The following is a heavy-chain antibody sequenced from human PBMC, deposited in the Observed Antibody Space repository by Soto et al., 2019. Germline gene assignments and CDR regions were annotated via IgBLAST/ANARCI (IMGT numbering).Heavy chain of an antibody. CDR2: ISSSSSTI. CDR1: GFTFSSYS. J-gene: IGHJ6*02. Sequence: GGSLRLSCAASGFTFSSYSMNWVRQAPGKGLEWVSYISSSSSTIYYADSVKGRFTISRDNAKNSLYLQMNSLRDEDTAVYYCARDGVFWSGQDYYYYGMDVWGQGTTVTVSS. D-gene: IGHD3-3*01. V-gene: IGHV3-48*02. CDR3: ARDGVFWSGQDYYYYGMDV.